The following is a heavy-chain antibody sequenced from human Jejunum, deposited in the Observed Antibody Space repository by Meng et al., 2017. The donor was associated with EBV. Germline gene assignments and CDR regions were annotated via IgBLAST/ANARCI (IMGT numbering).Heavy chain of an antibody. J-gene: IGHJ4*02. Sequence: EVHLLESGGGLVQPGGSLRLSCAASGFTFSSSTMGWVRQAPGKGLEWVSAISGNGGSTYYADSVKGRFTISRDNSKNTLCLQMNSLRADDTAVYYCAKLTDSWGQGTLVTVSS. V-gene: IGHV3-23*01. CDR2: ISGNGGST. CDR1: GFTFSSST. CDR3: AKLTDS. D-gene: IGHD3-16*01.